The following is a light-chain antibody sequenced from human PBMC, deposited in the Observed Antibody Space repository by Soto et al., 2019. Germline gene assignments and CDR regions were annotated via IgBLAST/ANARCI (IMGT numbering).Light chain of an antibody. CDR3: QAYDYSLTASV. CDR2: GNR. V-gene: IGLV1-40*01. Sequence: QSVLTQPPSVSGAPGQSVTISCTGTSSNLGAGYDVHWYQQLPGTAPKLVIYGNRNRPSGVPERFSGTKSGTSASRAITGLQAEDEADYYCQAYDYSLTASVFGGRTTLTVL. J-gene: IGLJ3*02. CDR1: SSNLGAGYD.